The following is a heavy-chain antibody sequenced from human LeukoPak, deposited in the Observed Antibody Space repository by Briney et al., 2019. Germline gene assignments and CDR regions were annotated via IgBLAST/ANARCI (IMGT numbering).Heavy chain of an antibody. CDR2: IYTSGST. CDR3: TRDTGTTGEVKFDP. Sequence: SETLSLTCTVSGNSFGDYYWSWIRQPAGKGLEWIGRIYTSGSTTYNPSLKSRVTMSVDTSKSQFSLNLMSVTGADTAVYYCTRDTGTTGEVKFDPWGQGTLVTVSP. V-gene: IGHV4-4*07. CDR1: GNSFGDYY. J-gene: IGHJ5*02. D-gene: IGHD4-17*01.